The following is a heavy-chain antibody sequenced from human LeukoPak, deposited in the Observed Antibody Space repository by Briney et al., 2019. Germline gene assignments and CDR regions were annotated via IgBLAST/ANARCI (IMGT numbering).Heavy chain of an antibody. V-gene: IGHV3-48*03. CDR2: ISSSDDTI. J-gene: IGHJ4*02. D-gene: IGHD4-23*01. CDR3: ARDYGGSSPFDY. Sequence: GVSLRLSCAASGFTFSSYEMHWVRQAPGKGLEWVSYISSSDDTIYYADSVKGRFTISRDNAKNSLYLQMNSLRAEDTAVYYCARDYGGSSPFDYWGQGTLVTVSS. CDR1: GFTFSSYE.